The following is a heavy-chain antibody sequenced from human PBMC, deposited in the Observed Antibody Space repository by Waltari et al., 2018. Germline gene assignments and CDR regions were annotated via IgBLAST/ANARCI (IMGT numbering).Heavy chain of an antibody. J-gene: IGHJ6*02. D-gene: IGHD1-26*01. CDR3: ARDQYGESFYYAMNV. Sequence: QEKLVESGGGVVQSGRSLRLSCAASGFSSTNYGMHWVRQAPGKGLEWVAVRWDDGSKKYYADSVKGRFDISRDNSKNTLYLQMDSLRAEDTAVYFCARDQYGESFYYAMNVWGQGTAVTVSS. V-gene: IGHV3-33*01. CDR2: RWDDGSKK. CDR1: GFSSTNYG.